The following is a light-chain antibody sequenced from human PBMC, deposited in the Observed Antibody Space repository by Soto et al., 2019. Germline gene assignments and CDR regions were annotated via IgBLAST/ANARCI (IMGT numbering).Light chain of an antibody. CDR2: EVN. CDR1: SSDVGGYNY. J-gene: IGLJ2*01. CDR3: SSYAGSNILL. V-gene: IGLV2-8*01. Sequence: QSVLTQPPSASGSPGQSVTISCPGTSSDVGGYNYVSWYQQHPGKAPKLMIYEVNKRPSGVPDRFSGSKSGNTASLTVSGLQAEDEADYYCSSYAGSNILLFGGGNKLTVL.